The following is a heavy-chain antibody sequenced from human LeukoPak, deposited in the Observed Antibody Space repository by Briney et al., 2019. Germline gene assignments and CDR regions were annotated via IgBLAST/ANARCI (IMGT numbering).Heavy chain of an antibody. CDR2: IYYSGST. J-gene: IGHJ6*02. V-gene: IGHV4-39*02. CDR1: GGSISSGTYY. Sequence: SETLSLTCTVSGGSISSGTYYWGWIRQPPGEGLEWIGSIYYSGSTYYNPSLKSRVTISIDTSKNHFSLKLSSVTAADTAVYFCARHTYYDYGMDVWGQGTTVTVSS. CDR3: ARHTYYDYGMDV.